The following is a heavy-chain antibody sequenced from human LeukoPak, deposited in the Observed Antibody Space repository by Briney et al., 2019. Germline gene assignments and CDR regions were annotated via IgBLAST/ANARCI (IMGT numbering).Heavy chain of an antibody. CDR2: MYYGGST. CDR1: GGSINGYY. Sequence: PSETLSLTCSVSGGSINGYYWSWIRQPPGRGLEWIGFMYYGGSTNYNPSLKSRVIISVDPSKNQFSLRLSSVAAADTAVYYCARAQGRDGYNEGYYFDYWGQGSLVTVSS. V-gene: IGHV4-59*01. J-gene: IGHJ4*02. CDR3: ARAQGRDGYNEGYYFDY. D-gene: IGHD5-24*01.